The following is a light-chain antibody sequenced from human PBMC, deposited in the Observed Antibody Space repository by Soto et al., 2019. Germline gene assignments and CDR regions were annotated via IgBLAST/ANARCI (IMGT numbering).Light chain of an antibody. Sequence: DVHLTQSPSTLSASVGDRVTITCRASQSISSWLAWYQQKPGKAPKLLIYKASSLESGVPSRFSGSGSGTEFTLTISSLQPEDFATYYCQQYNSYPWTFGQGTKVDIK. J-gene: IGKJ1*01. CDR1: QSISSW. V-gene: IGKV1-5*03. CDR3: QQYNSYPWT. CDR2: KAS.